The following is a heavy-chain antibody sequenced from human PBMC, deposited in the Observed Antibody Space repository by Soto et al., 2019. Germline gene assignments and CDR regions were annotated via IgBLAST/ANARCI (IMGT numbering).Heavy chain of an antibody. D-gene: IGHD3-3*01. Sequence: QPGGSLRLSCAASGFTFSSYAMSWVRQAPGKGLEWVSAISGSGGSTYYADSVKGRFTISRDNSKNTLYLQMNSLRAEDTAVYYCAKDQDFTYITNTNITIFGVVGYAPWGQGTLVTVSS. CDR1: GFTFSSYA. CDR3: AKDQDFTYITNTNITIFGVVGYAP. V-gene: IGHV3-23*01. J-gene: IGHJ5*02. CDR2: ISGSGGST.